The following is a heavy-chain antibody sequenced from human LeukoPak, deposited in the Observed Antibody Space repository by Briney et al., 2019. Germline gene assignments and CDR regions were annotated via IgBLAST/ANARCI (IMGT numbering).Heavy chain of an antibody. V-gene: IGHV4-39*01. J-gene: IGHJ4*02. CDR2: IYYSKNT. CDR3: VSPRGFSYGYFDY. Sequence: SETLSLTCTVSGGSISSSSAYWGCIRQPPGKGLEWIGSIYYSKNTYYNPSLKSRVTISADTSKNQFSLTLGSVSATDTAVYYCVSPRGFSYGYFDYWGQGTLVTVSS. CDR1: GGSISSSSAY. D-gene: IGHD5-18*01.